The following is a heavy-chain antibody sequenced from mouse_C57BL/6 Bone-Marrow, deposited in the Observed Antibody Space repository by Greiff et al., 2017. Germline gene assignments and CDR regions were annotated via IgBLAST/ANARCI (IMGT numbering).Heavy chain of an antibody. CDR2: IDPETGGT. V-gene: IGHV1-15*01. J-gene: IGHJ2*01. Sequence: VKLLQSGAELVRPGASVTLSCKASGYTFTDYEMHWVKQTPVHGLEWIGAIDPETGGTYYNQKFKGKATLTADKSSSTAYMELRSLTSEDSAVYYGTSDGDYWGRGTTLTVSS. CDR1: GYTFTDYE. CDR3: TSDGDY.